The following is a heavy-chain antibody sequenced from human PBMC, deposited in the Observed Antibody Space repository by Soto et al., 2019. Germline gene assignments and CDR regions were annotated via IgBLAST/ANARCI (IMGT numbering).Heavy chain of an antibody. V-gene: IGHV1-45*02. D-gene: IGHD1-26*01. Sequence: SVKVSCKASGYTFTYRYLHWVRQAPGQALEWMGWITAFNGNTNYAQKFQDRVTITRDRSMSTAYMELSSLRSEDTAMYYCAISAGWELAYYFDYWGQGTLATVSS. CDR1: GYTFTYRY. J-gene: IGHJ4*02. CDR2: ITAFNGNT. CDR3: AISAGWELAYYFDY.